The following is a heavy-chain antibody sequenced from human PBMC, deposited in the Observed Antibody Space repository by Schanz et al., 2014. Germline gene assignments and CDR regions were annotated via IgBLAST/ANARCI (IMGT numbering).Heavy chain of an antibody. V-gene: IGHV3-23*01. CDR3: AKARRKSNCSGGRCFHYSYYGMDV. CDR2: ISASGGSYI. Sequence: EGQLLESGGGLIQPGGSLRLSCAASGFTFSSYAMSWVRQAPGKGLEWVSTISASGGSYIHYADSVKGRFTISRDNAKNTLYLQMNSLRAEDTAVYYCAKARRKSNCSGGRCFHYSYYGMDVWGQGTTVTVSS. J-gene: IGHJ6*02. D-gene: IGHD2-15*01. CDR1: GFTFSSYA.